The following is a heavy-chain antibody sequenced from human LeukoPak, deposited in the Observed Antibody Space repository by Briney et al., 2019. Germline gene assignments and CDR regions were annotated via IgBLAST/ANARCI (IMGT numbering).Heavy chain of an antibody. CDR3: ARQSTYTYNDLDS. CDR1: GYTFTSYG. D-gene: IGHD5-18*01. CDR2: ISAYNGNT. Sequence: VASVKVSCKASGYTFTSYGISWVRQAPGQGLEWMGWISAYNGNTNYAQKLQGRVTMTTDTSTSTAYMELRGLRSDDTAVYYCARQSTYTYNDLDSWGQGTLITVSS. V-gene: IGHV1-18*01. J-gene: IGHJ4*02.